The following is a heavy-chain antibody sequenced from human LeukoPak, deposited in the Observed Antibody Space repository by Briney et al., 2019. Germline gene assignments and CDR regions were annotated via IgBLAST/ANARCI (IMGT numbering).Heavy chain of an antibody. CDR3: ARDKPRVVVPAGLRNRNWFDP. CDR1: GFTFSDYY. J-gene: IGHJ5*02. Sequence: PGGSLRLSCAASGFTFSDYYMSWIRQAPGKGLEWVSYISSSGSTIYYADSVKGRFTISRDNAKNSLYLQMNSLRAEDTAVYYCARDKPRVVVPAGLRNRNWFDPWGQGTLVTVSS. D-gene: IGHD2-2*01. CDR2: ISSSGSTI. V-gene: IGHV3-11*01.